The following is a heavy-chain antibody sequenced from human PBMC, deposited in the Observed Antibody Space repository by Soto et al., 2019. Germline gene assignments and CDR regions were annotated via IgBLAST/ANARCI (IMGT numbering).Heavy chain of an antibody. J-gene: IGHJ4*02. Sequence: GGPLRLSCAASGFTLRSYSMNWVRQAPGKGLEWVSSISSSSSYIYYADSVKGRFTISRDNAKNSLYLQMNSLRAEDTAVYYCASYHSSGWYDWGQGTLVTVSS. CDR1: GFTLRSYS. CDR3: ASYHSSGWYD. CDR2: ISSSSSYI. D-gene: IGHD6-19*01. V-gene: IGHV3-21*01.